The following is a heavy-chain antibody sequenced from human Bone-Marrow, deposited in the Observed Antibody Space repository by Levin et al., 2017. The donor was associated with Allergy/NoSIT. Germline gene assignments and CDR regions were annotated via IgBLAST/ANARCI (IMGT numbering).Heavy chain of an antibody. Sequence: GGSLRLSCAASGFTFSSYTMSWVRQAPGKGLEWVSGISVNDGTTYYADSVKGRFTISRDNSKSTLYLQMNSLRVDDTAVYYCATGVCCFADWGQGTLVTVST. V-gene: IGHV3-23*01. J-gene: IGHJ4*02. CDR2: ISVNDGTT. D-gene: IGHD2-21*01. CDR1: GFTFSSYT. CDR3: ATGVCCFAD.